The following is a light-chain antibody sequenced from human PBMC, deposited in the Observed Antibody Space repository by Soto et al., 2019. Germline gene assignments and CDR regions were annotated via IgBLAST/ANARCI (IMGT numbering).Light chain of an antibody. J-gene: IGLJ1*01. V-gene: IGLV2-14*03. CDR1: SSDIGDYKF. CDR2: EVT. Sequence: QSALTQPASVSGSPGQSITISCTGTSSDIGDYKFVSWYQLYPGKAPKLLISEVTNRPSGASNRFSGSKSGNTASLTISGLRAEDEAAYYCSSYSSGSSLYVFGTGTKLTVL. CDR3: SSYSSGSSLYV.